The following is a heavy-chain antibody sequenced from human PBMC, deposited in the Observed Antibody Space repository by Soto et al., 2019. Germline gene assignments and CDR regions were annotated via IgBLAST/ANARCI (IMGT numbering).Heavy chain of an antibody. D-gene: IGHD5-12*01. V-gene: IGHV4-31*03. CDR3: AARRDGYNYHAFDI. CDR1: GGSISSGGYY. CDR2: IYYSGST. J-gene: IGHJ3*02. Sequence: SETLSLTCTVSGGSISSGGYYWSWIRQHPGKGLEWIGYIYYSGSTYYNPFLKSRVTISVDRSKNQFSLRLSSVTAADTAVYFCAARRDGYNYHAFDIWGQGTMVTVSS.